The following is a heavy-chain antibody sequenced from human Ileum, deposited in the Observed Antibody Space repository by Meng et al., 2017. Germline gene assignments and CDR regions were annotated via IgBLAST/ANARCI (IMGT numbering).Heavy chain of an antibody. D-gene: IGHD3-22*01. V-gene: IGHV3-15*01. J-gene: IGHJ4*02. CDR3: AKTFHSDSSFDY. CDR2: IRSTAYGATT. CDR1: GFPFSSAW. Sequence: GESLKISCAAPGFPFSSAWMSWVRQAPGKGLECIGRIRSTAYGATTDYAAPVKGRFTISRDDSKNTLYLQMNSLKIEDTAVYYCAKTFHSDSSFDYWGQGTLVTVSS.